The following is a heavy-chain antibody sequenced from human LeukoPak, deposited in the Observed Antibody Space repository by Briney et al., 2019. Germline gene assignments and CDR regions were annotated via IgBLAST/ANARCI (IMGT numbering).Heavy chain of an antibody. V-gene: IGHV4-34*01. J-gene: IGHJ4*02. CDR1: GGSFSDYY. CDR3: ARGRISMVRGVIRNYFDY. Sequence: SETLSLTCGVYGGSFSDYYWSWIRQPLGKGLEWIGEINHSGSTNYNPSLKSRVTISVDTSKNQFSLKLSSVTAADTAVYYCARGRISMVRGVIRNYFDYWGQGTLVTVSS. CDR2: INHSGST. D-gene: IGHD3-10*01.